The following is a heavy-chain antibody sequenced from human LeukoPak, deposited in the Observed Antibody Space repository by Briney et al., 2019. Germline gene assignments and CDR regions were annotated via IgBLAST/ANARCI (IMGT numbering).Heavy chain of an antibody. CDR1: GFTFNTYT. CDR3: AKESSGRRFDFDH. Sequence: GGSLRLSCAASGFTFNTYTMSWVRQAPGKGLEWVSVITGSGGNTYYADSVKGRFTISKDNSKNTLYLQMNSLRAEDTAVYYCAKESSGRRFDFDHWGQGTLVTVSS. D-gene: IGHD1-26*01. J-gene: IGHJ4*02. V-gene: IGHV3-23*01. CDR2: ITGSGGNT.